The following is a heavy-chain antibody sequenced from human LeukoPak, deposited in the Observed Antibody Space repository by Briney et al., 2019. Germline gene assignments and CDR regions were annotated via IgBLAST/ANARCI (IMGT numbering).Heavy chain of an antibody. Sequence: RPSQTLSLTCTVSGGSISSGDYYWSWIRQHPGKGLEWIGYIYYSGSTHYNPSLKSRVTISLDTSKNQFSLKLSSVTAADTAVYYCARDQEDSGTDYWGQGTLVTVSS. CDR1: GGSISSGDYY. CDR2: IYYSGST. J-gene: IGHJ4*02. V-gene: IGHV4-31*03. CDR3: ARDQEDSGTDY. D-gene: IGHD3-10*01.